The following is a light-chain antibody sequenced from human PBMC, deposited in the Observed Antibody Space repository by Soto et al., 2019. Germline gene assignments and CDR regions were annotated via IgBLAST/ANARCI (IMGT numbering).Light chain of an antibody. CDR3: SVYTRTSTYV. V-gene: IGLV2-18*01. J-gene: IGLJ1*01. CDR1: IDDVTAYYR. CDR2: DVS. Sequence: QSVLTQPPSVSGSPGQSVTISCSGTIDDVTAYYRVSWYQQTPGTAPKLMIYDVSNRPSGVPDRFSGSRSGNTASLTISGLQAEDEGDYNCSVYTRTSTYVFGTGTKLTVL.